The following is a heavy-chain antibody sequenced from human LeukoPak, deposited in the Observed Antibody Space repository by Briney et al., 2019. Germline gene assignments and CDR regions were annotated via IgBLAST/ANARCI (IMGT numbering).Heavy chain of an antibody. CDR1: GGSISSSNW. V-gene: IGHV4-4*03. CDR2: TYHSGST. J-gene: IGHJ4*02. Sequence: PPGTLSLTCAVSGGSISSSNWWSWVRQPPGKGLEWIGVTYHSGSTNYNPSLKSRVTISVDKSKNQFSLKLSSVTAADTAVYYCSRGLRGRSGYYFDSWGQGTLVTVSS. CDR3: SRGLRGRSGYYFDS.